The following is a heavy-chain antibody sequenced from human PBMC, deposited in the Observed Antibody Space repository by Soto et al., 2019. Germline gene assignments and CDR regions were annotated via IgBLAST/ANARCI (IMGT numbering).Heavy chain of an antibody. CDR1: GGSISSYY. CDR3: ARENMVRGVIGYYGMDV. V-gene: IGHV4-59*01. D-gene: IGHD3-10*01. CDR2: IYYSGST. J-gene: IGHJ6*02. Sequence: PSETLSLTCTVSGGSISSYYWSWIRQPPGKGLEWIGYIYYSGSTNYNPSLKSRVTISVDTSKNQFSLKLSSVTAADTAVYYCARENMVRGVIGYYGMDVWGQGTTVTVSS.